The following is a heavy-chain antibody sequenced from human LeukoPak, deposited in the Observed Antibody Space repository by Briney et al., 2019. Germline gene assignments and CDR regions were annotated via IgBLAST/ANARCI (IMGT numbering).Heavy chain of an antibody. D-gene: IGHD1-26*01. CDR2: IKEDGSQK. J-gene: IGHJ3*02. V-gene: IGHV3-7*04. CDR3: ARETGRDDSGSYPVDI. Sequence: PGGSLRLSCAASGFTFSRYWMTWVRQAPGKGLEWVANIKEDGSQKYYVDSVKGRFTISRDNAESSLYLQMNSLRADDTAVYHCARETGRDDSGSYPVDIWGQGTMVTVSS. CDR1: GFTFSRYW.